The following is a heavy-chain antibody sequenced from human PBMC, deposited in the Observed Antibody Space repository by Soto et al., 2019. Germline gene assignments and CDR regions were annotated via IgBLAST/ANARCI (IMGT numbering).Heavy chain of an antibody. CDR2: ISWNSGSI. J-gene: IGHJ5*02. CDR1: GFPFDEYA. D-gene: IGHD3-16*02. V-gene: IGHV3-9*01. Sequence: PGGSLRLSCAASGFPFDEYAMHWVRQAPGKGLEWVSGISWNSGSIGYADSVKGRFTISRDNAKNSLYLQMNSLRAEDTALYYCAKGGSGGELSRPWFDPWGQGTLVTVSS. CDR3: AKGGSGGELSRPWFDP.